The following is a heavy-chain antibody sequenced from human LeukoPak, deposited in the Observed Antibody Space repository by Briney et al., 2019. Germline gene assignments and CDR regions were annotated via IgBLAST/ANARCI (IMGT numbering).Heavy chain of an antibody. V-gene: IGHV3-30*01. CDR1: GFTFSSYA. Sequence: GGSLGLSCAASGFTFSSYAMHWVRQAPGKGLEWVTLISYDGSNQYYADSVKGRFTISRDNSKNTLYLQMNSLRAEDTAVYYCAREVYYGSGSRKYYFDFWGQGTLVTVSS. CDR3: AREVYYGSGSRKYYFDF. CDR2: ISYDGSNQ. J-gene: IGHJ4*02. D-gene: IGHD3-10*01.